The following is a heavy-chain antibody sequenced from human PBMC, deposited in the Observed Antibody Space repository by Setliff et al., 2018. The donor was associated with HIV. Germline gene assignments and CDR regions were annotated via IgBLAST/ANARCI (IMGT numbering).Heavy chain of an antibody. CDR2: IDPEDGET. D-gene: IGHD6-19*01. Sequence: ASVKVSCKASGYSFTTYFMHWVRQAPGKGLEWMGRIDPEDGETIYAERFRGRISLTVDKSTGTAYMELNRLRSEDTAVYYCGTVRIAVPDDFDFWVQGTLVTVS. CDR3: GTVRIAVPDDFDF. CDR1: GYSFTTYF. J-gene: IGHJ4*02. V-gene: IGHV1-69-2*01.